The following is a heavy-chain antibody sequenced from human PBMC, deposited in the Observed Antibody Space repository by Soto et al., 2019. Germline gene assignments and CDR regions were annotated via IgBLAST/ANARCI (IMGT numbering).Heavy chain of an antibody. CDR3: AKDRGSSSTCFDY. J-gene: IGHJ4*02. CDR2: ISGGGYNK. D-gene: IGHD2-2*01. Sequence: EVRLLESGGDLVQTGGSLRLSCAASGFTFSSFGMNWVRQAPGKGLEWLAVISGGGYNKYYAESVKGRFAISRDNSENMAFLQMDTLTADDTAVYYCAKDRGSSSTCFDYWGPGVLVTVSS. V-gene: IGHV3-23*01. CDR1: GFTFSSFG.